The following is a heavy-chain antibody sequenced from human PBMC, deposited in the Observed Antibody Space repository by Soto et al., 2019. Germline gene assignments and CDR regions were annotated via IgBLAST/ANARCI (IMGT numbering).Heavy chain of an antibody. J-gene: IGHJ4*02. D-gene: IGHD7-27*01. V-gene: IGHV1-46*02. CDR2: IHPNDGRT. CDR3: ARALTEFDY. CDR1: GYSFNNYY. Sequence: QVHLEQSGAEVKRPGASVIISCRASGYSFNNYYIHWVRQAPGQGLEWMGIIHPNDGRTFYAQSFQGRVTMTRDASTSTVFMDLSSLRSDATAVYYCARALTEFDYWGPGTRVTVSS.